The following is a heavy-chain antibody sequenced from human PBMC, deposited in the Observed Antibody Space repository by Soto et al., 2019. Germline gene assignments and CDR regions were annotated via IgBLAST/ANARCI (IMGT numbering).Heavy chain of an antibody. CDR3: ARDGWAYGMDV. CDR1: GFTFSSYD. Sequence: EVQLVESGGGLVQPGGSLRLSCAASGFTFSSYDMHWVRQATGKGLEWVSAIGTAGDTYYPGSVKGRFTISREDAKNSLYLQMNSLRAGDTAVYYCARDGWAYGMDVWGQGTTVTVSS. D-gene: IGHD2-2*03. CDR2: IGTAGDT. J-gene: IGHJ6*02. V-gene: IGHV3-13*04.